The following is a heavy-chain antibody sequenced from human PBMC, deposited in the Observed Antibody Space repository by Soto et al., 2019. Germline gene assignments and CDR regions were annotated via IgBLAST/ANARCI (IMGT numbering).Heavy chain of an antibody. Sequence: EVQLLESGGGLVEPGGSLRLSCAASGFTFSNYAMNWVRQAPGKGLEWVSGISGSGGSTYYADSVKGRFTISRDNSKNTLYVQMNSLRAEDTAVYYCTKDVLQGAVAGPNWFDPWGKGTLVTVSS. V-gene: IGHV3-23*01. D-gene: IGHD6-19*01. J-gene: IGHJ5*02. CDR3: TKDVLQGAVAGPNWFDP. CDR2: ISGSGGST. CDR1: GFTFSNYA.